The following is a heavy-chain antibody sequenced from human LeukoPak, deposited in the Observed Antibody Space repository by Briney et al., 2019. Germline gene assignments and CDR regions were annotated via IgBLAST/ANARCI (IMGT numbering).Heavy chain of an antibody. V-gene: IGHV3-66*02. CDR3: ARAITLRYYFDY. CDR2: IYSGGSK. D-gene: IGHD3-10*01. J-gene: IGHJ4*02. Sequence: PGGSLRLSCAASGFTFSSNYMSWVRPAPGKGLEWVSVIYSGGSKYYADSVKGRFTITSANSKKTLYVQMNSLRAEDTAVYYWARAITLRYYFDYWGQGTLVTVSS. CDR1: GFTFSSNY.